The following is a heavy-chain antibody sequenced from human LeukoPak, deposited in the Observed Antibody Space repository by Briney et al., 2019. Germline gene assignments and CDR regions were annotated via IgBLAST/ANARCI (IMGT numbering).Heavy chain of an antibody. CDR1: GFTFSSYG. CDR3: ARDGGSSSWYGRFSDY. V-gene: IGHV3-33*01. CDR2: IWYDGSTK. Sequence: GRSLRLSCAASGFTFSSYGMHWVRQAPGKGLEWVAVIWYDGSTKYYADSEKGRFTISRDNSRNTLYLQMNSLRAEDTAVYYCARDGGSSSWYGRFSDYWGQGTLVTVSS. J-gene: IGHJ4*02. D-gene: IGHD6-13*01.